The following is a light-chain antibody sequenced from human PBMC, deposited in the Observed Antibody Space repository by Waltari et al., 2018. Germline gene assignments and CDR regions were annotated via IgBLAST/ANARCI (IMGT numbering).Light chain of an antibody. J-gene: IGKJ1*01. Sequence: EIVLTQSPGTLSWSPGERATLSGGASQSVGRSLAWYQQKPGRAPRLLLYDASSRATGIPDRFSGSGFGTDFSLTISRLEPEDFAVYYCQHYVRLPVTFGQGTKVEIK. CDR1: QSVGRS. CDR3: QHYVRLPVT. V-gene: IGKV3-20*01. CDR2: DAS.